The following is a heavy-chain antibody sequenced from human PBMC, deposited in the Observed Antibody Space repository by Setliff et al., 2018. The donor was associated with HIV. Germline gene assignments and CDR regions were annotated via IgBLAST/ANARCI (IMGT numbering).Heavy chain of an antibody. CDR2: ITGYNGNT. J-gene: IGHJ3*02. CDR3: ARVGPESLPYTWDDEADTFDI. CDR1: GYIFTNYG. D-gene: IGHD1-1*01. V-gene: IGHV1-18*01. Sequence: ASVKVSCKASGYIFTNYGISWVRLAPGQGLEWMGWITGYNGNTNYAEKFQGRVTMTIDTSTSTAYLELRSLRSDDTAVYYCARVGPESLPYTWDDEADTFDIWGQGTMVTVSS.